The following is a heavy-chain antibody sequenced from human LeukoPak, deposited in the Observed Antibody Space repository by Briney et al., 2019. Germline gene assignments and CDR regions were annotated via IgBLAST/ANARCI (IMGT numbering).Heavy chain of an antibody. CDR2: ISGSGGST. Sequence: GGPLRLSCAASGFTFSKYAMGWVRHAPGQGLEWVSSISGSGGSTYYADSVKGRFTISRDNSKNTLYLQMNSLRAEDTAVCYCAKDGSGYSSAYYFDYWGQGTLVTVSS. CDR3: AKDGSGYSSAYYFDY. V-gene: IGHV3-23*01. D-gene: IGHD5-18*01. J-gene: IGHJ4*02. CDR1: GFTFSKYA.